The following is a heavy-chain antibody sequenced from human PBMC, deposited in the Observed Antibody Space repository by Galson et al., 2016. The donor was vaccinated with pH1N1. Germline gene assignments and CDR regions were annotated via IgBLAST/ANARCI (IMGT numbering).Heavy chain of an antibody. CDR2: IYRNGNT. Sequence: LRLSCAASGFSVSDSYMAWVRQAPGQGLDWVTSIYRNGNTYYADSVKGRFTISRDNSKNTIYLQMNSLGVDDTAMYYCARGGGWKDHFDPWGQGTLVTVSS. CDR1: GFSVSDSY. J-gene: IGHJ5*02. V-gene: IGHV3-53*01. CDR3: ARGGGWKDHFDP. D-gene: IGHD1-1*01.